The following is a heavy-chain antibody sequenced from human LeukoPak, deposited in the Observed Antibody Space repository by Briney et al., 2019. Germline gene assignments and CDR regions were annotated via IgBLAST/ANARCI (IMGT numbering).Heavy chain of an antibody. CDR1: GGSISSYY. Sequence: PSETLSLTCTVSGGSISSYYWSWIRQPPGKGLEWIGYIYYSGSTNYNPSLKSRVTISVDTSKNQFSLKLSSVTAADTAVYYCARVIAAAGRLYYYYYMDVWGKGTTVTISS. J-gene: IGHJ6*03. CDR3: ARVIAAAGRLYYYYYMDV. V-gene: IGHV4-59*01. CDR2: IYYSGST. D-gene: IGHD6-13*01.